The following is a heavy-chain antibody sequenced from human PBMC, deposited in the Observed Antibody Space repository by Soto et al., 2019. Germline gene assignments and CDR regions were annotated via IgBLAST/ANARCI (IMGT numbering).Heavy chain of an antibody. J-gene: IGHJ5*02. D-gene: IGHD5-12*01. CDR1: GGSIRSYY. Sequence: SETLSLTCSVSGGSIRSYYWTWIRQPAGKGMEWIGRIYSSGHTMYNPSLQSRVTLSVDTPQNRFSLELTSVTAADTAVSPCARVVDSGLGAYNWFDPWGQGIMVT. CDR3: ARVVDSGLGAYNWFDP. CDR2: IYSSGHT. V-gene: IGHV4-4*07.